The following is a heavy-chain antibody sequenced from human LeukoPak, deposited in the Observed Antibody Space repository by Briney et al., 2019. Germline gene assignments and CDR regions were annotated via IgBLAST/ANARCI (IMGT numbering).Heavy chain of an antibody. V-gene: IGHV3-20*04. CDR2: INWNGGST. J-gene: IGHJ4*02. Sequence: GGSLRLSCAASGFTFDDYGMSWVRQAPGKGLEWVSGINWNGGSTGYADSVKGRFTISRDNAKNSLYLQMNSLGAEDTALYYWAQMGYCSSTSCYTGFDYWGQGTLVTVSS. CDR1: GFTFDDYG. D-gene: IGHD2-2*02. CDR3: AQMGYCSSTSCYTGFDY.